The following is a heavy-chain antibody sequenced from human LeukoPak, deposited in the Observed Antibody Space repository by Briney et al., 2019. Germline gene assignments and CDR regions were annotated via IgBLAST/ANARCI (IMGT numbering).Heavy chain of an antibody. J-gene: IGHJ4*02. CDR1: GFTVSSNY. CDR3: ARGGYDSSGYARYYFDY. D-gene: IGHD3-22*01. Sequence: PGGSLRLSCAASGFTVSSNYMSWVRQAPGKGLEWVSVIYSGGSTYYADSAKGSFTISRDNSKNTLYLQMNSLRAEDTAVYYCARGGYDSSGYARYYFDYWGQGTLVTVSS. CDR2: IYSGGST. V-gene: IGHV3-66*01.